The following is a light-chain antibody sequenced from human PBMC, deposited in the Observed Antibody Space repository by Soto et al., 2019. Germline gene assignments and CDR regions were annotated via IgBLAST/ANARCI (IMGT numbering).Light chain of an antibody. Sequence: QLVLTQSPSASASLGASVKLTCTLSSGHSSYAIAWHQQQPEKSPRYLMKLNSDGSHSKGDGIPDRFSGSSSGAERYLTISSLQSEDEADYYCQTWGTGTGVFGGGTKLTVL. V-gene: IGLV4-69*01. J-gene: IGLJ3*02. CDR1: SGHSSYA. CDR2: LNSDGSH. CDR3: QTWGTGTGV.